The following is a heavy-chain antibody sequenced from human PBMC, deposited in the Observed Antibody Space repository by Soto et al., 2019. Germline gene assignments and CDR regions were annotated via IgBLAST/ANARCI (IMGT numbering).Heavy chain of an antibody. J-gene: IGHJ3*02. Sequence: QVQLQQWGAGLLKPSETLSLTCAVYGGSFSGYYWSWIRQPPGKGLEWIGEINHSGSTNYNPSLKSRVTISVDTSKNQFSLKLSSVTAADTAVYYCARESRYDMNAFDIWGQGTMVTVSS. CDR3: ARESRYDMNAFDI. D-gene: IGHD3-9*01. CDR1: GGSFSGYY. CDR2: INHSGST. V-gene: IGHV4-34*01.